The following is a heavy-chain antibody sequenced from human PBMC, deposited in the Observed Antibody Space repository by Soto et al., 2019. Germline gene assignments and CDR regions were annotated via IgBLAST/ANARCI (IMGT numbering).Heavy chain of an antibody. CDR2: MNPNSGNT. CDR1: GYTFTSYD. Sequence: QVQLVQSGAEVKKPGASVKVSCKASGYTFTSYDINWVRQATGQGLEWMGWMNPNSGNTGYAQKFQGRVTLTRNTSISTACMELSSLRSEDTAVYYCARDRAGKGSSSGMDVWGQGTTVTVSS. D-gene: IGHD6-6*01. J-gene: IGHJ6*02. CDR3: ARDRAGKGSSSGMDV. V-gene: IGHV1-8*01.